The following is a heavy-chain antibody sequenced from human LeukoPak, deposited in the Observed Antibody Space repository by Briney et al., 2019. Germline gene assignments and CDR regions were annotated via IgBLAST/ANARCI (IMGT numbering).Heavy chain of an antibody. D-gene: IGHD2-15*01. CDR3: AKGGQVVVGASRGMMLMDI. CDR1: GGSFSGYY. V-gene: IGHV4-34*01. Sequence: SETLSLTCAVYGGSFSGYYWSWIRQPPGKGLEWLGEINHSGSTNYNPSLKSRVTISVDTSKNQFSLKLSSVTAADTAVYYCAKGGQVVVGASRGMMLMDIWGQGTMVTVSS. J-gene: IGHJ3*02. CDR2: INHSGST.